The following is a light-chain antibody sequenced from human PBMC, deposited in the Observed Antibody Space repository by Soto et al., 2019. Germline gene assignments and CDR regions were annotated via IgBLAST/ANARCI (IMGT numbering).Light chain of an antibody. CDR3: GSYSSTDPPFV. J-gene: IGLJ1*01. Sequence: QSALAQPSSVSGSPGQSITISCTGTSTDVGGYNYVSWYQHHSGKAPKLLIYEVPNRPSGISDRFSGSKSVNTASLTISGLQAEDESDYYCGSYSSTDPPFVFGTGTKLTVL. V-gene: IGLV2-14*01. CDR2: EVP. CDR1: STDVGGYNY.